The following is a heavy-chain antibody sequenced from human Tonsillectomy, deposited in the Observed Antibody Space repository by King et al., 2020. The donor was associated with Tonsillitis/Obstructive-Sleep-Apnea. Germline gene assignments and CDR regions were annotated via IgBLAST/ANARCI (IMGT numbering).Heavy chain of an antibody. J-gene: IGHJ6*02. CDR2: ISSSGSTI. V-gene: IGHV3-48*03. D-gene: IGHD2-15*01. CDR3: ARWGELHYYYGMDV. Sequence: QLVQSGGGLVQPGGSLRLSCAASGFTFSSYEMNWVRQAPGKGLEWVSYISSSGSTIYYADSVKGRFTISRDNAKNSLYLQMNSLRAEDTAVYYCARWGELHYYYGMDVWGQGTTVTVSS. CDR1: GFTFSSYE.